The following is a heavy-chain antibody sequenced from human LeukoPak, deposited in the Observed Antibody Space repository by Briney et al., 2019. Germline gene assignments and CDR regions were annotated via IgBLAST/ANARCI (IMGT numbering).Heavy chain of an antibody. D-gene: IGHD2-2*01. V-gene: IGHV1-24*01. CDR2: FDPEDGET. CDR3: ATDLGDRSSTSCYDY. CDR1: GYTLTELS. Sequence: GASVKVSCKVSGYTLTELSMHWVRQAPGKGLEWMGGFDPEDGETIYAQKFQGRVTMTEDTSTDTAYMELSSLRSEDTAVYYCATDLGDRSSTSCYDYWGQGTLVTVPS. J-gene: IGHJ4*02.